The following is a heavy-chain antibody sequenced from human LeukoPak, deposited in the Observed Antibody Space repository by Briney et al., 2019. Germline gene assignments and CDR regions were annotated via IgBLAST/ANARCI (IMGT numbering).Heavy chain of an antibody. CDR1: GGSIGSYY. Sequence: SETLSLTCTVSGGSIGSYYWRWIRQPPGKGLEWIGYVYTSGSTNYNPSFKSRVTISADTSKNQFSLRLTSVTAADTALYYCARSNWYEYFDNWGQGTLVTVSS. CDR3: ARSNWYEYFDN. V-gene: IGHV4-4*09. D-gene: IGHD1-20*01. CDR2: VYTSGST. J-gene: IGHJ4*02.